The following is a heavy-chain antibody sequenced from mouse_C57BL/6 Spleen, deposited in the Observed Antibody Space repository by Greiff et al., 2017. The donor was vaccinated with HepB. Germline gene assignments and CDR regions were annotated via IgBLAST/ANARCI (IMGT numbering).Heavy chain of an antibody. CDR1: GFTFSSYA. D-gene: IGHD1-1*01. J-gene: IGHJ2*01. Sequence: EVKLVESGGGLVKPGGSLKLSCAASGFTFSSYAMSWVRQTPEKRLEWVATISDGGSYTYYPDNVKGRFTISRDNAKNNLYLQMSHLKSEDTAMYYCARGPTVVAFYYFDYWGQGTTLTVSS. CDR2: ISDGGSYT. V-gene: IGHV5-4*03. CDR3: ARGPTVVAFYYFDY.